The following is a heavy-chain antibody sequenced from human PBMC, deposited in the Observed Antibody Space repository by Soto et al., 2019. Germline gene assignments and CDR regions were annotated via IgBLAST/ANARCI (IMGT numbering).Heavy chain of an antibody. CDR2: ISSDGGTT. Sequence: EVHLVESGEDLVQPGGSLRLSCAASGFTFSKYPMHWVRQAPGKGLEYVSAISSDGGTTFYADSVRGRFTMSRDNLKNTLYLQMRSLRVEDMAVYYCARGQIPYGLDVWGQGTRSPSP. CDR1: GFTFSKYP. V-gene: IGHV3-64*02. CDR3: ARGQIPYGLDV. J-gene: IGHJ6*02.